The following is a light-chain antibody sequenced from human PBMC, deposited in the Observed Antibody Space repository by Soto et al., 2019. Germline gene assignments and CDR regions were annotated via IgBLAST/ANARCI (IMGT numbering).Light chain of an antibody. CDR2: GAS. CDR1: QSVSRSY. Sequence: EIVLTQSPGTVSLSPGERATLSCRASQSVSRSYLAWYQLKPGQAPRLLIYGASSRATGIQDRFSGSGSGTAFTLTISRLEPEDFAVYYCQQYGSSTYSCGQGTKLEIK. J-gene: IGKJ2*01. CDR3: QQYGSSTYS. V-gene: IGKV3-20*01.